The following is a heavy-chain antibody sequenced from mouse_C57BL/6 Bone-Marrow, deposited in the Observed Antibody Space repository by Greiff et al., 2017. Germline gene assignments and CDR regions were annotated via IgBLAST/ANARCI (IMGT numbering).Heavy chain of an antibody. CDR3: AKKRRRGAMDY. CDR1: GFSLTSYG. V-gene: IGHV2-4*01. CDR2: IWSGGST. J-gene: IGHJ4*01. Sequence: VKLEESGPGLVQPSQSLSITCTVSGFSLTSYGVHWVRQPPGKGLEWLGVIWSGGSTDYNAAFISRLSISKDNSKSQVFFKMNSLQADDTAIYYCAKKRRRGAMDYWGQGTSVTVSS.